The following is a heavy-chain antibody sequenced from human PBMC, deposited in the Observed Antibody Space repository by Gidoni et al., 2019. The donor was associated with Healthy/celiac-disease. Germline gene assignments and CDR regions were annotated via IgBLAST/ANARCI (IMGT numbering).Heavy chain of an antibody. CDR2: INPNSGCT. Sequence: QVQLVQSGAEVKKPGASVKVSCKASGYTFTGYYMHWVRQAPGQGLEWMGWINPNSGCTNYAQKFQGRVTMTRDTSISTAYMELSRLRSDDTAVYYCARERVEAAGTEYYYYGMDVWGQGTTVTVSS. CDR3: ARERVEAAGTEYYYYGMDV. CDR1: GYTFTGYY. V-gene: IGHV1-2*02. J-gene: IGHJ6*02. D-gene: IGHD6-13*01.